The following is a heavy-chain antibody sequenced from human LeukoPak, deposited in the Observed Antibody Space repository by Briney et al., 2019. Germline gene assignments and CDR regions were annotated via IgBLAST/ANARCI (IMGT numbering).Heavy chain of an antibody. V-gene: IGHV3-30*04. CDR1: GFTFSSYA. Sequence: GGSLRLSCAASGFTFSSYAMHSVRQAPGKGLEWVAVISYDGSNKYYADSVKGRFTISRDNSKNTLYLQMNSLRAEDTAVYYCARDFFPIVGVTAMEIGLFDYWGQGTLVTVSS. J-gene: IGHJ4*02. D-gene: IGHD2-21*02. CDR2: ISYDGSNK. CDR3: ARDFFPIVGVTAMEIGLFDY.